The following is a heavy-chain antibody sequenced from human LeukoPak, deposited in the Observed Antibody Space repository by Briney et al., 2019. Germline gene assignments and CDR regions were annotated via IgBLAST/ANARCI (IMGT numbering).Heavy chain of an antibody. CDR2: IDGDASRT. V-gene: IGHV3-74*01. Sequence: PGGSLRLSCAASGFTFNHYWIHWVRQVPGKDLVWVSRIDGDASRTNYADSVKGRFTFSRDNVKNMVYMQMRSLTVEDTAVYYCERYCNGDTCDGALDLWGQGTLVTVSS. J-gene: IGHJ3*01. CDR1: GFTFNHYW. CDR3: ERYCNGDTCDGALDL. D-gene: IGHD2-15*01.